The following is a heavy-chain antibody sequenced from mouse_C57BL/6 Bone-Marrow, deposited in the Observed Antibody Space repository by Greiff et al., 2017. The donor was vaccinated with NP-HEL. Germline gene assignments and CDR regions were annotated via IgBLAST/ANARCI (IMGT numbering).Heavy chain of an antibody. CDR2: ISSGGDYI. V-gene: IGHV5-9-1*02. CDR1: GFTFSSYA. CDR3: TRDGYDRSYWYFDV. D-gene: IGHD2-2*01. J-gene: IGHJ1*03. Sequence: EVQVVESGEGLVKPGGSLKLSCAASGFTFSSYAMSWVRQTPEKRLEWVAYISSGGDYIYYADTVKGRFTISRDNARNTLYLQMSSLKSEDTAMYYCTRDGYDRSYWYFDVWGTGTTVTVSS.